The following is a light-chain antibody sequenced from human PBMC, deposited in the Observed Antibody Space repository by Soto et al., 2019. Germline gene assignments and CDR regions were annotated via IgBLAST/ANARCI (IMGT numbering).Light chain of an antibody. CDR1: SSDVGGYNY. Sequence: QSVLAQPASVSGSPGQSITISCTGSSSDVGGYNYVSWYQQHPGKAPKLMIYEVSNRPSGVSYRFSGSKSGNTASLTISGLQPEDEADYYCSSYTTSSTLVFGGGTKVTVL. J-gene: IGLJ2*01. V-gene: IGLV2-14*01. CDR2: EVS. CDR3: SSYTTSSTLV.